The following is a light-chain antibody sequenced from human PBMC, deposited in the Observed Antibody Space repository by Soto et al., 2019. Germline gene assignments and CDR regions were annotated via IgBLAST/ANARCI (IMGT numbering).Light chain of an antibody. CDR3: QQYGSSPST. J-gene: IGKJ5*01. V-gene: IGKV3-20*01. Sequence: DIVLTQSPGTLSLSSGERATLSCRASQSVSSSYLAWYQQKPGQPPRLLIYGASSRATGIPDRFSGSGSGTDFTLTISRLEPEDFAVYYCQQYGSSPSTLGQGTRLEIK. CDR1: QSVSSSY. CDR2: GAS.